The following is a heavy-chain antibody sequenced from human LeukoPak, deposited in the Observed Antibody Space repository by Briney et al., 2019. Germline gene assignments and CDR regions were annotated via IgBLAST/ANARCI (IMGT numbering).Heavy chain of an antibody. J-gene: IGHJ3*02. V-gene: IGHV3-9*01. Sequence: GGSLRLSCAASGFKFDDYAMHWVRQAPGKGLEWVSGISWNSGSIGFADSVKGRFAISGDSAKNSLFLEMNSLRPEDTALYYCAKDITDSSGYTYDAFDMWGQGTRVTVS. CDR3: AKDITDSSGYTYDAFDM. CDR2: ISWNSGSI. CDR1: GFKFDDYA. D-gene: IGHD6-19*01.